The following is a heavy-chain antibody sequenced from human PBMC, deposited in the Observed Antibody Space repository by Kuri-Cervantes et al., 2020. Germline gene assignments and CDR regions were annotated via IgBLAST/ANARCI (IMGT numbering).Heavy chain of an antibody. CDR2: VTWNSGSI. CDR1: GFTFDDYA. V-gene: IGHV3-9*01. D-gene: IGHD1-1*01. J-gene: IGHJ4*02. Sequence: SLKISCAASGFTFDDYAMHWVRQAPGKGLEWVSSVTWNSGSIGYADSVRGRFTISRDNAKNTLYLQMNSLRAEDTAVYYCARSKGGTTGSPLDYWGQGTLVTVSS. CDR3: ARSKGGTTGSPLDY.